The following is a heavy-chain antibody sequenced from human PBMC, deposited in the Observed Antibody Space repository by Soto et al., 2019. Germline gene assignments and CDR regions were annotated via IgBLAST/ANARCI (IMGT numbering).Heavy chain of an antibody. J-gene: IGHJ5*02. CDR2: IYHSGST. CDR1: GGSFSGYY. D-gene: IGHD6-19*01. V-gene: IGHV4-34*01. CDR3: ARDPRGWYNWFDP. Sequence: SETLSLTCAVHGGSFSGYYWTWIRQPPGTGLEWIGDIYHSGSTNYNPSLKSRVTISVDTSKNQFSLKLSSVTAADTAVYYCARDPRGWYNWFDPWGQGTLVTVSS.